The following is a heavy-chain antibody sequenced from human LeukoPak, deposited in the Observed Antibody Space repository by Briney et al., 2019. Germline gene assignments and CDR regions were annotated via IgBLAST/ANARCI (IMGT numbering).Heavy chain of an antibody. D-gene: IGHD3-22*01. CDR1: VYTFSSYG. CDR2: ISTYNGNT. V-gene: IGHV1-18*01. CDR3: ARDRLPATHYYDGSGSGFDY. Sequence: ASVKVSCKASVYTFSSYGISWVRQAPGQGLEGMGWISTYNGNTNYAQKVQGRVTMTTETSTSTAYMELRSLRSDDTAVYYCARDRLPATHYYDGSGSGFDYWGQGTLVTVSS. J-gene: IGHJ4*02.